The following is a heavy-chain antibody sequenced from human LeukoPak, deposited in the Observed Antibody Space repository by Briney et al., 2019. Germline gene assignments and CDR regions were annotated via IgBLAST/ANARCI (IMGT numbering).Heavy chain of an antibody. D-gene: IGHD3-22*01. CDR3: ARDFGSYYDSSGYQAFDI. Sequence: ASVKVSCKASGYTFTSYDINWVRQAPGQGLEWMGWISAYNGNTNYAQKLQGRVTMTTDTSTSTAYMELRSLRSDDTAVYYCARDFGSYYDSSGYQAFDIWGQGTMVTVSS. J-gene: IGHJ3*02. CDR2: ISAYNGNT. CDR1: GYTFTSYD. V-gene: IGHV1-18*01.